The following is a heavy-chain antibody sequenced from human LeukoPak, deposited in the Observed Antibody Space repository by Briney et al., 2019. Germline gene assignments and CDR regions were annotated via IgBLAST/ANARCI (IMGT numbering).Heavy chain of an antibody. CDR1: GFSFSRYW. CDR3: ARLKDDVTKFDY. D-gene: IGHD2-8*01. Sequence: GGSLRLSCAGSGFSFSRYWMAWVRQAPGKGLEWVASINKDVSRIHYVDSVKGRFTISRDNAKSSLFLQMTSRRVEDTAGYYCARLKDDVTKFDYWGQGTLVTVSS. CDR2: INKDVSRI. V-gene: IGHV3-7*01. J-gene: IGHJ4*02.